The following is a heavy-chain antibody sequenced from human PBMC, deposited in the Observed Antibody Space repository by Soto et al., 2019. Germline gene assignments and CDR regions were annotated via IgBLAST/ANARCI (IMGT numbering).Heavy chain of an antibody. Sequence: GESLKISCTGSGYSFTSYWIAWVRQMPGKGLEWMGIIYPGDSDTRYSPSFQGQVTISADTSTNTAYLQWSSLKAPDTAIYYCSRLTKFLCVGAVTSCYYYFNVWGQGTLVTVSS. J-gene: IGHJ4*02. CDR3: SRLTKFLCVGAVTSCYYYFNV. V-gene: IGHV5-51*01. CDR1: GYSFTSYW. CDR2: IYPGDSDT. D-gene: IGHD2-15*01.